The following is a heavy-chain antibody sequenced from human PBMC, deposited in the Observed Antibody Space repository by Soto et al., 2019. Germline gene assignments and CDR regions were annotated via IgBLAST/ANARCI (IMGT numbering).Heavy chain of an antibody. CDR1: GYAFTGYY. J-gene: IGHJ4*02. CDR2: INPNSGGT. CDR3: AREVSGGDFDY. Sequence: ASVKVSCKASGYAFTGYYMHWVRQAPGQGLEWMGWINPNSGGTNYAQKFQGWVTMTRNTSISTAYMELSRLRSDDTAVYYCAREVSGGDFDYWGQGTLVTVSS. V-gene: IGHV1-2*04. D-gene: IGHD3-10*01.